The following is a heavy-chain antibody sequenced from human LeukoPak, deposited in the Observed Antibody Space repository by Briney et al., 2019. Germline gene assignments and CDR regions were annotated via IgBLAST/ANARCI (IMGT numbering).Heavy chain of an antibody. D-gene: IGHD3-10*01. CDR1: GFTFSSYA. CDR2: ISYEGSVT. V-gene: IGHV3-30*04. CDR3: VRDRAPWGGALGGAKGMDV. Sequence: GGSLRLSCAASGFTFSSYAMHWVRQAPGKGLEWAAVISYEGSVTYYADSVKGRFTISRDNSKNTLDLQMNSLRVEDTAVYYCVRDRAPWGGALGGAKGMDVWGEGTTVTVSS. J-gene: IGHJ6*04.